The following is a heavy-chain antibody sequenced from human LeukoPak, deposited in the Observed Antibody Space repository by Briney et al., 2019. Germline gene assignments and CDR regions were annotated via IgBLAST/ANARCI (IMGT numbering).Heavy chain of an antibody. V-gene: IGHV3-21*01. Sequence: GGSLRLSCAASGFTFSSYSMNWVRQAPGKGLEWVSSISSSSSYIYYADSVKGRFTISRDNAKNSLYLQMNSLRAEDTAVYYCARGGNYRYAFDIWGQGTMVTVSS. D-gene: IGHD1-7*01. CDR2: ISSSSSYI. CDR1: GFTFSSYS. J-gene: IGHJ3*02. CDR3: ARGGNYRYAFDI.